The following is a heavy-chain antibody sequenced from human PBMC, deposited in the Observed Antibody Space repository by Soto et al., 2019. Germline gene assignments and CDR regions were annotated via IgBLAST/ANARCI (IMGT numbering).Heavy chain of an antibody. CDR2: ISGSGGST. Sequence: RRLSCAASGFTFSSYAMSWVRQAPGKGLEWVSAISGSGGSTYYADSVKGRFTISRDNSKNTLYLQMNSLRAEDTAVYYCAKLRFLEWLFWGYYYGMDVWGQGTTVTVS. V-gene: IGHV3-23*01. D-gene: IGHD3-3*01. CDR3: AKLRFLEWLFWGYYYGMDV. CDR1: GFTFSSYA. J-gene: IGHJ6*02.